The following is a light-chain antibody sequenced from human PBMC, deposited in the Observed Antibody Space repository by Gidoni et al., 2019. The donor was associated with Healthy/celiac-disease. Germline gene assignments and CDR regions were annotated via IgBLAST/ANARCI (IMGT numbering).Light chain of an antibody. Sequence: VLTQSPATLSVAPGESATLSCRASESVSSNLAWYQQKPGQAPRLLIYGASTRATGIPARFSGSGSGTEFTLTISSLQSEDFAVYYCQQYNNWRLTFXGXTKVEIK. CDR3: QQYNNWRLT. V-gene: IGKV3-15*01. CDR2: GAS. CDR1: ESVSSN. J-gene: IGKJ4*01.